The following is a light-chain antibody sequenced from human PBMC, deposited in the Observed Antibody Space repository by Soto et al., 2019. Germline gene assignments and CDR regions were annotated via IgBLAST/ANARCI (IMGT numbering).Light chain of an antibody. V-gene: IGKV3-20*01. Sequence: DIVLTQSPGTLSVSPGERATLSCRASQSISRSFLAWYQQKVGQAPRLLLHDSSDRATGIPDRFSGSGSGTDFTLTISTVEPEDLAVYYCQQYDTARSTFGQGTKLEIK. CDR3: QQYDTARST. J-gene: IGKJ2*01. CDR2: DSS. CDR1: QSISRSF.